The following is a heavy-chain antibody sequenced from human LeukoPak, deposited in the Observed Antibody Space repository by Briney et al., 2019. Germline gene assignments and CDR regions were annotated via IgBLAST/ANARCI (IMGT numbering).Heavy chain of an antibody. J-gene: IGHJ6*02. CDR3: TTERNWELLRPYGMNI. V-gene: IGHV3-15*01. CDR1: GFNSNYVW. CDR2: VRTKIDGETT. D-gene: IGHD1-26*01. Sequence: GGSLRLSCAASGFNSNYVWMNWVRQAPGKGLEWVGRVRTKIDGETTDYAAPVKGRFTISRDDSKTTLYLQMNSLRTEDSAVYYCTTERNWELLRPYGMNIWGQGTTVTVSS.